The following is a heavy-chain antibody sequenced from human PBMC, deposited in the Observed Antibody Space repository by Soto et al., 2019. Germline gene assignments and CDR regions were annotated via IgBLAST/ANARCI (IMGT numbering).Heavy chain of an antibody. CDR2: INAGNGNT. D-gene: IGHD3-16*01. J-gene: IGHJ6*02. CDR1: GYTFTSYA. V-gene: IGHV1-3*01. Sequence: VXVSCKASGYTFTSYAMHWVRQAPGQRLEWMGWINAGNGNTKYSQKFQGRVTITRDTSASTAYMELSSLRSEDTAVYYCAXXXXXXXXKGDSYYYYGMDVWGQGTTVTVSS. CDR3: AXXXXXXXXKGDSYYYYGMDV.